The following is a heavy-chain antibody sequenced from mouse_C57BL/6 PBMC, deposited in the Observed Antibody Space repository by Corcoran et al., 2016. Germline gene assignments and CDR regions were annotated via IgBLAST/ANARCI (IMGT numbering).Heavy chain of an antibody. CDR1: GYTFTDYY. D-gene: IGHD3-2*02. Sequence: EVQLQQSGPELVKPGASVKISCKASGYTFTDYYMNWVKQSHGKSLEWIGDINPNNGGTSYNQKFKGKATLTVDKSSSTAYMELRSLTSEDSAVYYCARRWQLRLRGAMDYWGQGTSVTVSS. CDR2: INPNNGGT. J-gene: IGHJ4*01. CDR3: ARRWQLRLRGAMDY. V-gene: IGHV1-26*01.